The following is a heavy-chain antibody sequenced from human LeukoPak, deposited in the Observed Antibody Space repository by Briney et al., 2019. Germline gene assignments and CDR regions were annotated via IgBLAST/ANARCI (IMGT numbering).Heavy chain of an antibody. V-gene: IGHV1-18*01. Sequence: ASVKVSCKASGYTFTSYGISWVRQAPGQGLEWMGWISGYNGNTNYAQKLQGRVTMTTDTPTSTAYMELRSLRSDDTAVYYCARDPKKYYSESSGPFDYWGQGTLVTVSS. CDR2: ISGYNGNT. CDR1: GYTFTSYG. D-gene: IGHD3-22*01. J-gene: IGHJ4*02. CDR3: ARDPKKYYSESSGPFDY.